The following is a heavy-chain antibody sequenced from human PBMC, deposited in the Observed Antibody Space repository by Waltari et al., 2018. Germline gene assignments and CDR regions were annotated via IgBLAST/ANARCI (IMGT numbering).Heavy chain of an antibody. Sequence: QVQLVQSGAEVKKPGSSVKVSCNASGGTFSSYAYSWVRLAPGQGLEWMGGIIPIFGTANYAQKFQGRVTITADKSTSTAYMELSSLRSEDTAVYYCARCYDYRPDAFDIWGQGTMVTVSS. D-gene: IGHD3-16*01. CDR1: GGTFSSYA. CDR3: ARCYDYRPDAFDI. CDR2: IIPIFGTA. V-gene: IGHV1-69*14. J-gene: IGHJ3*02.